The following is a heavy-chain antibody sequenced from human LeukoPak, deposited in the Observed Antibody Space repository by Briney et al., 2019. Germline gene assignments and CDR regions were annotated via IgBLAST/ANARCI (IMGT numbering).Heavy chain of an antibody. J-gene: IGHJ5*02. V-gene: IGHV4-59*01. CDR1: GGSISSYY. CDR2: IYYSGST. D-gene: IGHD3-22*01. CDR3: AGEYYYDIKWSWFDP. Sequence: SETLSLTCTVSGGSISSYYWSWIRQPPGKGLEWIGYIYYSGSTNYNPSLKSRVTISVDTSKNQFSLKLSSVTAADTAVYYCAGEYYYDIKWSWFDPWGQGTLVTVSS.